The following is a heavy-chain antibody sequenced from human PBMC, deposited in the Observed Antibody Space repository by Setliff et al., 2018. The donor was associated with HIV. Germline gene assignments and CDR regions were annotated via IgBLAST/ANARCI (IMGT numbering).Heavy chain of an antibody. D-gene: IGHD3-16*01. CDR1: GYTFKSND. CDR3: ARDPYDTSENPYDP. Sequence: GASVKVSCKASGYTFKSNDINWVRQATGQGLEWMGWMNPNSGNTGYAQNFQGRVAMTRDTSMSTAYMELNRLTFDDTAVYYCARDPYDTSENPYDPWGQGTLVTVSS. V-gene: IGHV1-8*02. CDR2: MNPNSGNT. J-gene: IGHJ5*02.